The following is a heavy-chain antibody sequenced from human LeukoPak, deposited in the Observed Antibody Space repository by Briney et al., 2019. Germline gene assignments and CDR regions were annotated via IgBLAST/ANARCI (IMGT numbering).Heavy chain of an antibody. CDR2: FDPEDGET. D-gene: IGHD3-10*01. V-gene: IGHV1-24*01. J-gene: IGHJ5*02. CDR1: GYTLTELS. CDR3: ATDKGFGSPTYNWFDP. Sequence: ASVKVSCKVSGYTLTELSMHWMRQAPGKGLEWMGGFDPEDGETIYAQKFQGRVTMTEDTSTDTAYMELSSLRSEDTAVYYCATDKGFGSPTYNWFDPWGQGTLVTVSS.